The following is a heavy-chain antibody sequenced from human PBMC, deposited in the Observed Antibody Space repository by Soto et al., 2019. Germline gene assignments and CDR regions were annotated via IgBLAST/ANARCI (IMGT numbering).Heavy chain of an antibody. CDR1: GFTFRSFA. Sequence: EVQLLESGGGLVQPGGSLRLSCAGYGFTFRSFALSWVRQAPGKGLEWVSVISGSGGNSYYADSVKGRFTISRDNSKNTLHLQMNSLRAEDTAVYYCAKGSIVATITGYFDYWDQGTLVTVSS. CDR3: AKGSIVATITGYFDY. J-gene: IGHJ4*02. V-gene: IGHV3-23*01. CDR2: ISGSGGNS. D-gene: IGHD5-12*01.